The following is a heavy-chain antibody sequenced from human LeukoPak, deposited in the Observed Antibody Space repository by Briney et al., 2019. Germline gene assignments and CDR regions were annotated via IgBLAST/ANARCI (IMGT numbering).Heavy chain of an antibody. CDR3: ANYIHRPPGMDV. D-gene: IGHD1-14*01. V-gene: IGHV3-23*01. CDR2: TAGAEDII. J-gene: IGHJ6*03. CDR1: GLTFSDSR. Sequence: GGSLRLSCAVSGLTFSDSRMIWVRQAPEERLEWVAVTAGAEDIIQYADSVKGRFTISTDNSKNTVYLKMNSLRAEDTALYFCANYIHRPPGMDVWGKVTMVTVS.